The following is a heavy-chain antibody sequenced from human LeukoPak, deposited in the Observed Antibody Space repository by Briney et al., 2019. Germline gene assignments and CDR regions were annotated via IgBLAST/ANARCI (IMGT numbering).Heavy chain of an antibody. CDR3: ARLKLVYHAFDI. Sequence: GRSLRLSCAASGFTFSSYSMNWVRQAPGKGLEWVSSISSSSYIYYADSVKGRFTISRDNAKNSLYLQMNSLRAEDTAVYYCARLKLVYHAFDIWGQGTMVTVSS. J-gene: IGHJ3*02. V-gene: IGHV3-21*01. CDR1: GFTFSSYS. CDR2: ISSSSYI. D-gene: IGHD2-2*02.